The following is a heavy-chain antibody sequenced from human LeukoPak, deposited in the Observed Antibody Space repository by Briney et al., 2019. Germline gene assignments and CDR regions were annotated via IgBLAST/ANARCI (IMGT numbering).Heavy chain of an antibody. Sequence: SETLSLTCAVYGGSFSGYYWNWIRQPPGKGLEWIGEINHSGNTNYIPSLKSRVTISVDTSKNQFSLKLSSVTAADTAVYYCARGSKMLGYNWFDPWGQGTLVTVSP. CDR2: INHSGNT. V-gene: IGHV4-34*01. CDR3: ARGSKMLGYNWFDP. J-gene: IGHJ5*02. D-gene: IGHD1-26*01. CDR1: GGSFSGYY.